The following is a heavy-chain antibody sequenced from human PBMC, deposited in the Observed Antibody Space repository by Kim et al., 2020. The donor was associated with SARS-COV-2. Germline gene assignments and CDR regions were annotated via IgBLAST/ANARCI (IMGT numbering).Heavy chain of an antibody. Sequence: GGSLRLSCAASGLTFSGYWMHWVRQVPGKGLVWVSRINSDGSSTSYADSVKGRFTISRDDAKNTLYLQMNSLREEDTAVYYCARRVYSSGWWYFDYWGQG. V-gene: IGHV3-74*01. CDR3: ARRVYSSGWWYFDY. CDR1: GLTFSGYW. D-gene: IGHD6-19*01. CDR2: INSDGSST. J-gene: IGHJ4*02.